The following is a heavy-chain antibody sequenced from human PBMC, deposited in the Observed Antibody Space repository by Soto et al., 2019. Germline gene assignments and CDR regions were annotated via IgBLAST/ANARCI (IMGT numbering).Heavy chain of an antibody. CDR3: ARGPTFDECSSDTGCRTYYFGMDV. V-gene: IGHV1-69*01. Sequence: QVQLVQSGAEVKRPGSSVKVSCRASGGTFSSYGVSWVRQAPGQGLEWMGWIIPLSDTAHYAQNFQGRVTVTAEGSTNTAFMEVTTLRSEDTAVYYCARGPTFDECSSDTGCRTYYFGMDVWGQGTTVTVSS. CDR1: GGTFSSYG. D-gene: IGHD2-2*01. CDR2: IIPLSDTA. J-gene: IGHJ6*02.